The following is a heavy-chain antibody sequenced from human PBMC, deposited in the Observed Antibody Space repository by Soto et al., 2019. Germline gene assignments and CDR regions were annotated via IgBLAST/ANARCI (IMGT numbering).Heavy chain of an antibody. D-gene: IGHD2-8*01. V-gene: IGHV3-11*06. J-gene: IGHJ2*01. CDR3: ARLRGGVNWYFDL. CDR2: VSSTGGYT. CDR1: GFNFGDYY. Sequence: QMQLVESGGDLVKPGGSLRLSCAASGFNFGDYYISWVRQAPGKGLEWDSFVSSTGGYTKYSYSVGGRFTVSRDNGKNSLHLQLNCLRVDDKSVYYCARLRGGVNWYFDLWGRGTLVTV.